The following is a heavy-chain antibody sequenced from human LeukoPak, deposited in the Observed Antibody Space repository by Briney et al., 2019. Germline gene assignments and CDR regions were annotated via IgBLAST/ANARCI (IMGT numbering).Heavy chain of an antibody. D-gene: IGHD6-6*01. J-gene: IGHJ4*02. CDR1: GFTFSSYS. Sequence: EGSLRLSCAASGFTFSSYSMNWVRQAPGKGLEWVSSISSSSSYIYYADSVKGRFTISRDNAKNSLYLQMNSLRAEDTAVYYCARDLSSTKDYWGQGTLVTVSS. V-gene: IGHV3-21*01. CDR3: ARDLSSTKDY. CDR2: ISSSSSYI.